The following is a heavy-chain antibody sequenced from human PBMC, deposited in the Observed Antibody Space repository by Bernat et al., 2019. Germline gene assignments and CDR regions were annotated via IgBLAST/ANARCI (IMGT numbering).Heavy chain of an antibody. CDR2: ISWNSGSI. V-gene: IGHV3-9*01. CDR3: AKDIARGGSYGFDY. D-gene: IGHD1-26*01. Sequence: EVKLVESGGGLVQPGRSLRLSCAASGFTFDDYAMHWVRQAPGKGLEWVSGISWNSGSIGYADSVKGRFTISRDNAKNSLYLQMNSLRAEDTALYYCAKDIARGGSYGFDYWGQGTLVTVSS. J-gene: IGHJ4*02. CDR1: GFTFDDYA.